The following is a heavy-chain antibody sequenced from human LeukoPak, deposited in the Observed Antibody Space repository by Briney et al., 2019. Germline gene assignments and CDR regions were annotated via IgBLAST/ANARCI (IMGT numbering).Heavy chain of an antibody. D-gene: IGHD1-26*01. CDR1: GFTFSSYA. Sequence: GGSLRLSCAASGFTFSSYAMSWVRQAPGKGLEWVSAISGSGGRTYYADSVKGRFTISRDNSMDTLYLQMNSLRANDTAVYYCAKGARWELPLDYWGQGTLVTVSS. J-gene: IGHJ4*02. V-gene: IGHV3-23*01. CDR3: AKGARWELPLDY. CDR2: ISGSGGRT.